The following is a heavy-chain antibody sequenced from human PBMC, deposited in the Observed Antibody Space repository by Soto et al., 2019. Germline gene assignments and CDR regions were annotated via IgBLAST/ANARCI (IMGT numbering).Heavy chain of an antibody. V-gene: IGHV4-34*01. D-gene: IGHD2-15*01. CDR2: INHSGST. CDR3: ARGFLGYCSGGSCHGMDV. CDR1: GGSFSGYY. J-gene: IGHJ6*02. Sequence: SETLSLTCAVYGGSFSGYYWSWIRQPPGKGLEWIGEINHSGSTNYNPSLKSRVTISVDTSKNQFSLKLSSVTAADTAVYYCARGFLGYCSGGSCHGMDVWGQGTAVTVS.